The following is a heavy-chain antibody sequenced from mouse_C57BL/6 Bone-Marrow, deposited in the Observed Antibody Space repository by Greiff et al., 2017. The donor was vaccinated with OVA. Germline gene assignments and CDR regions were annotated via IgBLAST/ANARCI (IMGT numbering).Heavy chain of an antibody. CDR2: ISSGGSYT. CDR1: GFTFSSYG. V-gene: IGHV5-6*01. CDR3: ARLPLFYYCGSPWFAY. D-gene: IGHD1-1*01. Sequence: EVQLVESGGDLVKPGGSLKLSCAASGFTFSSYGMSWVRQTPDKRLEWVATISSGGSYTYYPDSVKGRFTISRDNAKNTLYLQMSSLKSEDTAMYYCARLPLFYYCGSPWFAYWGQGTLVTVSA. J-gene: IGHJ3*01.